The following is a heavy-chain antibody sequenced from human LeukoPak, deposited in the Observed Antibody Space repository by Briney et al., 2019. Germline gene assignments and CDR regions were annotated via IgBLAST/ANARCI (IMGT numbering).Heavy chain of an antibody. J-gene: IGHJ5*02. V-gene: IGHV5-51*01. CDR3: VRHVGYYISGTTHGWFDP. CDR2: IYPADSDT. CDR1: GYSFTSYW. D-gene: IGHD3-10*01. Sequence: GESLKISCKASGYSFTSYWIGWVRQMPGKGLECMGIIYPADSDTRYSPSLQGQVTISADKSINTAYLQWSSLKASDTAIYYCVRHVGYYISGTTHGWFDPWGQGTLVTVSS.